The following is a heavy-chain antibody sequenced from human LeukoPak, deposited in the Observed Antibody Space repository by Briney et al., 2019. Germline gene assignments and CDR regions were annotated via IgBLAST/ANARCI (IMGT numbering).Heavy chain of an antibody. Sequence: SETLSLTCTVSGYSISSGYYWGWIRQPPGKGLGWIGSIYHSGSTYYNPSLKSRVTISVDTSKNQFSLKLGSVTAADTAVYYCAVSTLMTPHWYFDLWGRGTLVTVSS. CDR1: GYSISSGYY. CDR3: AVSTLMTPHWYFDL. V-gene: IGHV4-38-2*02. CDR2: IYHSGST. J-gene: IGHJ2*01. D-gene: IGHD2-2*01.